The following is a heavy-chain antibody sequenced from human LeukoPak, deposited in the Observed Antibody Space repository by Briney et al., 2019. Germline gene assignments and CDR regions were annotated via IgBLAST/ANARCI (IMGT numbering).Heavy chain of an antibody. CDR3: AKGDYSNFPDY. Sequence: PGRSLRLSCAASGFTFSSYGMHWVRKAPGKGLEWVAVISYDGSNKYYADSVKGRFTISRDNSKNTLYLQMNSLRAEDTAVYYCAKGDYSNFPDYWGQGTLVTVSS. D-gene: IGHD4-11*01. J-gene: IGHJ4*02. CDR1: GFTFSSYG. CDR2: ISYDGSNK. V-gene: IGHV3-30*18.